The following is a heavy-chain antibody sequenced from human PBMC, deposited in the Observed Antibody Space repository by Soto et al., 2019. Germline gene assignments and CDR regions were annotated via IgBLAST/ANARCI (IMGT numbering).Heavy chain of an antibody. CDR1: GFTFSSYG. V-gene: IGHV3-30*03. D-gene: IGHD3-10*01. CDR3: AIDTARAMVRIYYGMDV. CDR2: ISYDGSNK. J-gene: IGHJ6*02. Sequence: GGSLRLSCAASGFTFSSYGMHWVRQAPGKGLEWVAVISYDGSNKYYEDSVKGRFTISRDNSKNMLYLQMNSLRAEDTAVYYCAIDTARAMVRIYYGMDVWGQGTTVTVSS.